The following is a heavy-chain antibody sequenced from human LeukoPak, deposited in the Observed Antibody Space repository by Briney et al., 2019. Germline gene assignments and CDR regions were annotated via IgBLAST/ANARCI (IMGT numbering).Heavy chain of an antibody. V-gene: IGHV2-70*01. Sequence: SGPTLVNPPQTLTLTCTFSGFSLSTSGMCVSWIRQPPGKALEWLALIDWDDDKYYSTSLKTRLTISKDTSKNQVVLTMTNMDPVDTATYYCARGYDSSGYYFLFDYWGQGTLVTVSS. CDR1: GFSLSTSGMC. CDR3: ARGYDSSGYYFLFDY. CDR2: IDWDDDK. J-gene: IGHJ4*02. D-gene: IGHD3-22*01.